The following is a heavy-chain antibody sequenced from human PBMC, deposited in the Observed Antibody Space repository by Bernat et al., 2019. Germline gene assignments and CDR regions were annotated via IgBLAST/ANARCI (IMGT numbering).Heavy chain of an antibody. J-gene: IGHJ6*02. D-gene: IGHD3-16*01. CDR1: GGSISSGDYY. CDR3: ARDIWDPYYYYYGMDV. V-gene: IGHV4-30-4*01. Sequence: QVQLQESGPGLVKPSQTLSLTCTVSGGSISSGDYYGSWIRQPPGKGLEWIGYIYYSGSTYYNPSLKSRVTISVDTSKNQLSLKLSSVTAADTAVYFCARDIWDPYYYYYGMDVWGQGTTVTVSS. CDR2: IYYSGST.